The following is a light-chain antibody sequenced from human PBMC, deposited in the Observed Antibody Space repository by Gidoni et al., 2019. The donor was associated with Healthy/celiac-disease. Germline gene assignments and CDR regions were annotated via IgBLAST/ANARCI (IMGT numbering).Light chain of an antibody. J-gene: IGLJ3*02. Sequence: QPAVTHAPSFSVSPGRTVTLTCGLRSVSVSTSYYPSWYQHTPGQAPRTLIYSTNTRSSGVPDRFSGSILGNKAALTITGGQADDESDYYCVLYMGSGIWVFGGGTKLTVL. CDR2: STN. V-gene: IGLV8-61*01. CDR3: VLYMGSGIWV. CDR1: SVSVSTSYY.